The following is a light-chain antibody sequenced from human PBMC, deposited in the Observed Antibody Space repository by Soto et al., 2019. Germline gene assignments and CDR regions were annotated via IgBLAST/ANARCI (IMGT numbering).Light chain of an antibody. J-gene: IGKJ1*01. CDR2: AAS. Sequence: EIVLTQSPGTLSLSPGDRATLSCRASQSVGSNYLAWYQQKPGQAPRLLIYAASSRAPGIPARFSGSGSGTDFTLTISRLEAEDFAVYYCQQYGGSPWTFGQGTKVEIK. CDR3: QQYGGSPWT. CDR1: QSVGSNY. V-gene: IGKV3-20*01.